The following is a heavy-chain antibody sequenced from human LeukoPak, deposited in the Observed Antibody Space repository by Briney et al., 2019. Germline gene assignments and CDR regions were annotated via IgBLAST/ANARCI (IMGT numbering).Heavy chain of an antibody. V-gene: IGHV3-23*01. CDR1: GFTFSSYG. CDR2: ISGSGGST. J-gene: IGHJ6*03. D-gene: IGHD6-19*01. Sequence: GGSLRLSCAASGFTFSSYGMSWVRQAPGKGLEWVSAISGSGGSTYYADSVKGRFTISRDNSKNTLYLQMNSLRAEDTAVYYCAKDATLAVAGTSYYYYYMDVWGKGTTVTISS. CDR3: AKDATLAVAGTSYYYYYMDV.